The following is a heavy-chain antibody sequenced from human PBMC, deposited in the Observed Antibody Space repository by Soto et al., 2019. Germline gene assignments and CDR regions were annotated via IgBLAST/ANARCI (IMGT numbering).Heavy chain of an antibody. CDR2: IYHSGST. CDR1: GASISSSNW. CDR3: ARKDRYGGFDP. J-gene: IGHJ5*02. D-gene: IGHD4-17*01. V-gene: IGHV4-4*02. Sequence: QVHLQESGPGLVKPSGTLSLTCTVSGASISSSNWWSWVRQPPGKGLEWIGEIYHSGSTNYNPSLESRVTISVDKSKNQFSVNLTSVTAADTAMYYCARKDRYGGFDPWGQGTLVTVSS.